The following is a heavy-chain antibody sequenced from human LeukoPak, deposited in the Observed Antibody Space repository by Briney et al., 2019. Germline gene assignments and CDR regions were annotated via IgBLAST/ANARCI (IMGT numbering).Heavy chain of an antibody. Sequence: SETLSLTRTVSGGSISTFFWTWIRQSAGKGLEWIGRIYTGTTYYNPSLESRATISVDTSNNRFSLKLTSLTAADTAVYYCARGTEMTSFTGYYSFDYWGRGSLVTVSS. CDR3: ARGTEMTSFTGYYSFDY. J-gene: IGHJ4*02. CDR1: GGSISTFF. CDR2: IYTGTT. V-gene: IGHV4-4*07. D-gene: IGHD3-9*01.